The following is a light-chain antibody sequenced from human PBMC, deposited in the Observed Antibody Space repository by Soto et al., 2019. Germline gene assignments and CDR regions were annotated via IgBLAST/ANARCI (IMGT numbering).Light chain of an antibody. CDR1: QGISTF. V-gene: IGKV1-5*03. CDR3: QQYNSYPIT. CDR2: RAS. J-gene: IGKJ5*01. Sequence: DIQMTQSPSTLSASVGDKVTITCRASQGISTFLAWYQQKPGKAPKRLIYRASYLQSGVPSRFSGSGSGTEFTLTISSLQPEDFATYYCQQYNSYPITFGQGTRLEIK.